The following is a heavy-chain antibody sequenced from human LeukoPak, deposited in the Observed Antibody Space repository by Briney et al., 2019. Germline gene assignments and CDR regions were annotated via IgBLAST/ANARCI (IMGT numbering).Heavy chain of an antibody. CDR1: GGSFSGYY. D-gene: IGHD6-13*01. Sequence: SETLSLTCAVYGGSFSGYYWSWIRQPPGKGLEWLGEINHSGSTNYNPSLKSRVTISVDTSKNQFSLKLSSVTAADTAVYAREGFEQQLGVGECYFDYGGQGTLVTVSS. V-gene: IGHV4-34*01. J-gene: IGHJ4*02. CDR2: INHSGST. CDR3: EGFEQQLGVGECYFDY.